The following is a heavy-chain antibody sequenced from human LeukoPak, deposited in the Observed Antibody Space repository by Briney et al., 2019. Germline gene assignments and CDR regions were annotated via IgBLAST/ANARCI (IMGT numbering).Heavy chain of an antibody. Sequence: GASVKVSCKASGYTFTSYAMHFVRQAPGQRLEWMGWINAGNGNTKYSQKFQGRVTITRDTSASTAYMELSCLRSEDTAVYYCARVYYAGWFDPWGQGTLVTVSS. CDR1: GYTFTSYA. CDR3: ARVYYAGWFDP. D-gene: IGHD2-8*01. CDR2: INAGNGNT. J-gene: IGHJ5*02. V-gene: IGHV1-3*01.